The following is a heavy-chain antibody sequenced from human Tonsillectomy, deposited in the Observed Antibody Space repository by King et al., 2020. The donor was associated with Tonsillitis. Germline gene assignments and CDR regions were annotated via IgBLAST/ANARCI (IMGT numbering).Heavy chain of an antibody. J-gene: IGHJ4*02. CDR3: ATNEG. CDR2: VDPEDGET. V-gene: IGHV1-69-2*01. CDR1: GSAYSFIDYY. D-gene: IGHD1-1*01. Sequence: VQLVESGTEVRKPGSTVKISCKISGSAYSFIDYYIHWIQQAPGKGLEWMGFVDPEDGETVYAERFQGRLTITADTSTGTAYMELSSLRSGDTAVYYCATNEGWGQGALVTVSS.